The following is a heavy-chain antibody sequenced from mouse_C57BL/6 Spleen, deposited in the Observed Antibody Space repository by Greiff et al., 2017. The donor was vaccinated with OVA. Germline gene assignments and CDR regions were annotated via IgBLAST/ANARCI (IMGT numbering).Heavy chain of an antibody. D-gene: IGHD1-1*01. Sequence: EVQLQESGPGLVKPSQSLSLTCSVTGYSITSGYYWNWIRQFPGNKLEWMGYISYDGSNNYNPSLKNRISITRDTSKNQFFLKLNSVTTEDTATYYCARDDGSSPYYFDYWGQGTTLTVSS. CDR2: ISYDGSN. J-gene: IGHJ2*01. V-gene: IGHV3-6*01. CDR1: GYSITSGYY. CDR3: ARDDGSSPYYFDY.